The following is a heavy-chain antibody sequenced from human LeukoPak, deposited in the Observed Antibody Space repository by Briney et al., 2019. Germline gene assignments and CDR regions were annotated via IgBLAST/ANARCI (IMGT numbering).Heavy chain of an antibody. Sequence: PGGSLRLSCAASGFTFSNYWMHWVRQAPGKGLEWVANIKQDGSDKYYVDAVKGRFTISRDNAKNSLYLQMNSLRADDTAVYYCARADSGAFDIWGQGTMVTVSS. J-gene: IGHJ3*02. CDR3: ARADSGAFDI. V-gene: IGHV3-7*05. D-gene: IGHD2-15*01. CDR1: GFTFSNYW. CDR2: IKQDGSDK.